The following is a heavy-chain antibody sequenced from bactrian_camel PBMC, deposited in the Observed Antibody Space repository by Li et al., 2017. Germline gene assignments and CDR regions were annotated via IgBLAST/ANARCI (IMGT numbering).Heavy chain of an antibody. CDR3: ATCWCGFCTEISDYND. Sequence: DVQLVESGGGSVQAGEALRLSCVASGYNGGTYCMGWFRQVSGNQHEGVAAFRTGGGGTYYADSVKGRFTISLDNASNKVYLQMNSLKPEDSATYYCATCWCGFCTEISDYNDWGQGTQVTVS. J-gene: IGHJ4*01. V-gene: IGHV3S31*01. D-gene: IGHD1*01. CDR2: FRTGGGGT. CDR1: GYNGGTYC.